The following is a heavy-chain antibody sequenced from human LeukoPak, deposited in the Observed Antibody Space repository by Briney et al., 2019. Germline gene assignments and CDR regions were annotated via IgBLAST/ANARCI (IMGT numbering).Heavy chain of an antibody. CDR1: GFTFSNHW. CDR2: INNDGSST. CDR3: AREGPIAAAGSDY. D-gene: IGHD6-13*01. V-gene: IGHV3-74*01. Sequence: GGSLRLSCAASGFTFSNHWMHWVGHAPGKGLVWVSRINNDGSSTTYADSVKGRFTISRDNAKNTVYLQMNSLRAEDTAVYYCAREGPIAAAGSDYWGQGTLVTVSS. J-gene: IGHJ4*02.